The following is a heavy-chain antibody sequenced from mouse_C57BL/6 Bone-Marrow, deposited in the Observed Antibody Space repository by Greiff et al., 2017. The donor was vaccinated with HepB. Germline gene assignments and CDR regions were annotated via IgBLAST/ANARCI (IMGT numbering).Heavy chain of an antibody. V-gene: IGHV14-4*01. CDR1: GFNIKDDY. CDR2: IDPENGDT. J-gene: IGHJ3*01. Sequence: EVHLVESGAELVRPGASVKLSCTASGFNIKDDYMHWVKQRPEQGLEWIGWIDPENGDTEYASKFQGKATITADTSSNTAYLQLSSLTSEDTAVYYCTTEYSPFAYWGQGTLVTVSA. D-gene: IGHD2-12*01. CDR3: TTEYSPFAY.